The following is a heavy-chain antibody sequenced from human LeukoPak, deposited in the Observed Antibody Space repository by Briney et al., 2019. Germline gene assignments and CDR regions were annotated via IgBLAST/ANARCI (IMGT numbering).Heavy chain of an antibody. CDR2: ISGNGGVI. Sequence: GGSLRLSRAASGLTVSSNYMTWVRQAPGKGLEWLSYISGNGGVIQYADSVKGRFTISRDNAKNLLYLQMDSLRVEDTAIYYCARDPRTVRIWGQGTLVTVSS. CDR1: GLTVSSNY. CDR3: ARDPRTVRI. V-gene: IGHV3-11*04. J-gene: IGHJ4*02. D-gene: IGHD1-1*01.